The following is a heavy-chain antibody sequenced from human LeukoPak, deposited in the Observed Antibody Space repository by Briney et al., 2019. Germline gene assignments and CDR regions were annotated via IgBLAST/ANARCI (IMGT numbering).Heavy chain of an antibody. D-gene: IGHD2-8*01. Sequence: GGSLRLSCAASGFTFSNYAMTWVRQAPWKGLEWVSSINPVYYADSVKGRFTISRDDSKNTLFLQMNSLRAEDTAIYYCAKDSFSHNGIFDALDIWGQGTMVTVSS. CDR3: AKDSFSHNGIFDALDI. CDR2: INPV. CDR1: GFTFSNYA. V-gene: IGHV3-23*01. J-gene: IGHJ3*02.